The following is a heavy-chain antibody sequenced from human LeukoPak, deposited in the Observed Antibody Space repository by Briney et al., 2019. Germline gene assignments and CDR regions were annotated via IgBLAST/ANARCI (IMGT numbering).Heavy chain of an antibody. CDR1: GYSISSGYY. V-gene: IGHV4-38-2*02. CDR2: IYHSGRT. Sequence: PSETLSLTCIVSGYSISSGYYWGWIRQPPGKGLEWIGSIYHSGRTYYNPSLKSRVTISVDTSKNQFSLKLRSVTAADTAVYYCARGSIEAAGTDWFDPWGQGTLVTVSS. J-gene: IGHJ5*02. CDR3: ARGSIEAAGTDWFDP. D-gene: IGHD6-13*01.